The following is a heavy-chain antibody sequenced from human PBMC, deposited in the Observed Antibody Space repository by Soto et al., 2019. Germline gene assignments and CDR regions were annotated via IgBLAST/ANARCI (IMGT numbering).Heavy chain of an antibody. CDR1: ELTFSPYT. J-gene: IGHJ6*02. Sequence: QVHLVESGGGVVQPGRSLRLSCAASELTFSPYTMNWVRQAPGKGLEWVAVISYDGSDKYYAESVKGRFTISRDNSKNTLYLQMNSLRIEDTAVYYCARAGGSGWGYGLDVWGQGTTVTVSS. D-gene: IGHD6-19*01. V-gene: IGHV3-30-3*01. CDR2: ISYDGSDK. CDR3: ARAGGSGWGYGLDV.